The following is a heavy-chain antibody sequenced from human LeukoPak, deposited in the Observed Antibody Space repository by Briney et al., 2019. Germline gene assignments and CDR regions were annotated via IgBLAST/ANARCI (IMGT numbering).Heavy chain of an antibody. Sequence: GGSLRLSCVTSTFTFNNHGMHWVRQAPGKGLEWVAVIASDGGVKHYANSVKGRFVLFRDDSKNTLYLQMNNLIVDDRAVYYWLAEATWGQWYFDHWGQGTPVTVSS. J-gene: IGHJ4*02. CDR1: TFTFNNHG. CDR2: IASDGGVK. V-gene: IGHV3-30*03. CDR3: LAEATWGQWYFDH. D-gene: IGHD6-19*01.